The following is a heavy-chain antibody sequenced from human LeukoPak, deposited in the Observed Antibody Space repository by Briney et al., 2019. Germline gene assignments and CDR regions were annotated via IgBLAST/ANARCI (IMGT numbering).Heavy chain of an antibody. CDR2: INHSGST. D-gene: IGHD2-2*02. Sequence: SETLSLTCAVYGGSFSGYYWSWIRQPPGKGLEWIGEINHSGSTNYNPSLKRRVTISVVTSKNQFSLKLSSVTAADTAVYCCARGYCSSTSCSTIYFDYWGQGTLVTVSS. CDR3: ARGYCSSTSCSTIYFDY. J-gene: IGHJ4*02. V-gene: IGHV4-34*01. CDR1: GGSFSGYY.